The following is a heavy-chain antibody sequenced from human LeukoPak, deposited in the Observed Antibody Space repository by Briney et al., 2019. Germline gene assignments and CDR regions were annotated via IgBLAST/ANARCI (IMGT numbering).Heavy chain of an antibody. Sequence: AGGSLRLSCAASGFTFSSYGMHWVRQAPGKGLEWLAVISYDGSNKYYAESVKGRFTISRDNSKNTLYLQMNSLRAEDTAVYYCAKDHSFDYGDPYYYYGMDVWGKGTTVTVSS. J-gene: IGHJ6*04. V-gene: IGHV3-30*18. D-gene: IGHD4-17*01. CDR2: ISYDGSNK. CDR3: AKDHSFDYGDPYYYYGMDV. CDR1: GFTFSSYG.